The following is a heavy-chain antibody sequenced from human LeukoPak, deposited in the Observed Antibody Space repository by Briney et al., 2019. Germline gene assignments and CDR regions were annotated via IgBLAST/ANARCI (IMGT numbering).Heavy chain of an antibody. CDR1: GYTFTSYG. V-gene: IGHV1-18*01. Sequence: GASVKVSCKASGYTFTSYGISWVRQAPGQGLEWMGWISAYNGNTNYAQKLQGRVTMTTDTSTSTAYMELRSLRSDDTAVYYCARESGSSGWIPVPRSSPYYYYGMDVWGQGTTVTVSS. D-gene: IGHD6-19*01. CDR3: ARESGSSGWIPVPRSSPYYYYGMDV. J-gene: IGHJ6*02. CDR2: ISAYNGNT.